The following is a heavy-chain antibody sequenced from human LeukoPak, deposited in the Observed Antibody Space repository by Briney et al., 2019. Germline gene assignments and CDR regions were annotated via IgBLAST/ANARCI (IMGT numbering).Heavy chain of an antibody. D-gene: IGHD3-22*01. CDR1: GFTFSGYW. V-gene: IGHV3-7*01. Sequence: EGSLRLSCAASGFTFSGYWMSWVRQAPGKGLEWVANINLDGSVIHYVDSAKGRFTISRDNAKNSLYLQMNYLRAEDTALYYCATSDDSSGSDWGQGTLVTVSS. CDR3: ATSDDSSGSD. CDR2: INLDGSVI. J-gene: IGHJ4*02.